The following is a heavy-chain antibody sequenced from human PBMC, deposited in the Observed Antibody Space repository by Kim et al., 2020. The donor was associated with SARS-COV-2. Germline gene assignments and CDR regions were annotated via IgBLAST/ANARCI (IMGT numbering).Heavy chain of an antibody. CDR3: ARDRRVLWFGELFS. CDR1: GDSLTSYY. CDR2: IYYSGST. J-gene: IGHJ4*02. V-gene: IGHV4-59*13. Sequence: SETLSLTCSVSGDSLTSYYWSWIRQPPGKGLEWIGYIYYSGSTNYNPSLKSRVTISLDTSKNQISLKLTSVTAADTAVYYCARDRRVLWFGELFSWGQGALVTVSS. D-gene: IGHD3-10*01.